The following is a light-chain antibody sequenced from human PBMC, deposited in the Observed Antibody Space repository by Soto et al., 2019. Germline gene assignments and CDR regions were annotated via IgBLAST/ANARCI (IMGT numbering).Light chain of an antibody. V-gene: IGKV1-5*03. CDR3: HHYNYYTPCT. Sequence: DIQMTQSPSTLSASIGDRVTITCRASQSISDRLAWSQQKPGKAPKLLMYKASTLESGVPSRFSGSGSWTESTLTISILHPDDVATYDYHHYNYYTPCTFGQGTKVDI. CDR1: QSISDR. J-gene: IGKJ3*01. CDR2: KAS.